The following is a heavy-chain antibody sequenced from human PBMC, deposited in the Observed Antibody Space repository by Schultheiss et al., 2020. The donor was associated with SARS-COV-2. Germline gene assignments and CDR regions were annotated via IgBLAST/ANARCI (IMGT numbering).Heavy chain of an antibody. V-gene: IGHV3-48*02. CDR3: AKGGMTHTPNWYFDL. CDR2: ISSSSSTI. CDR1: GFTFSSYG. D-gene: IGHD3-16*01. J-gene: IGHJ2*01. Sequence: GGSLRLSCAASGFTFSSYGMHWVRQAPGKGLEWVSYISSSSSTIYYADSVKGRFTISRDNAKNSLYLQMNSLRDEDTAVYYCAKGGMTHTPNWYFDLWGRGTLVTVSS.